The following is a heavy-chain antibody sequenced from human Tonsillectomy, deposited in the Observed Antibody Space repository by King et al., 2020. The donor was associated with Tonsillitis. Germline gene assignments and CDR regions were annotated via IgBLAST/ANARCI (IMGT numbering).Heavy chain of an antibody. CDR2: ISAYNGHT. J-gene: IGHJ4*02. Sequence: QLVQSGAEVTEPGASVKVSCKTSGYTFTSYGIIWVRQAPGQGLEWLGWISAYNGHTNYAQKFQGRVTMATDTSTSTAYMELRNLRSDDTAVYYCARPNEPYCSGGSCYTDSWGQGILVTVSS. CDR3: ARPNEPYCSGGSCYTDS. D-gene: IGHD2-15*01. V-gene: IGHV1-18*01. CDR1: GYTFTSYG.